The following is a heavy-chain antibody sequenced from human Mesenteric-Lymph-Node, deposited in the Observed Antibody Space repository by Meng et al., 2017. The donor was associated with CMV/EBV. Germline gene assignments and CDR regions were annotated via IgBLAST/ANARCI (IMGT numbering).Heavy chain of an antibody. Sequence: QVQLQQSGPGLVKPSQTLSLPCAIPGASVSSNSAAWNWIRQSPSRGLEWLGRTYYRSKWYNDYAVSVKSRITINPDTSKNQFSLQLNSVTPEDTAVYYCAREALRMTTAINWFDTWGQGTLVTVDS. CDR3: AREALRMTTAINWFDT. J-gene: IGHJ5*02. V-gene: IGHV6-1*01. CDR1: GASVSSNSAA. D-gene: IGHD4-17*01. CDR2: TYYRSKWYN.